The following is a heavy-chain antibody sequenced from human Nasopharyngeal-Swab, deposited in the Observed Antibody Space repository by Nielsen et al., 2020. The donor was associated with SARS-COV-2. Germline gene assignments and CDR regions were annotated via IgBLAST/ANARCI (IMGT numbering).Heavy chain of an antibody. Sequence: LRLSCAVYGGSFSGYYRSWIRQPPGKGLEWIGYIYYSGSTHYNPSLKSRVTISVDTSKNQFSLKLNSVTAADTAVYYCARARVGHCSSTSCYRLWDCWGQGTLVSVSS. V-gene: IGHV4-30-4*08. CDR3: ARARVGHCSSTSCYRLWDC. CDR2: IYYSGST. CDR1: GGSFSGYY. J-gene: IGHJ4*02. D-gene: IGHD2-2*02.